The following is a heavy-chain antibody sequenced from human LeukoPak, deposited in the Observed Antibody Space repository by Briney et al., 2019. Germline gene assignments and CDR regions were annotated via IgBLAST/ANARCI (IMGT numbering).Heavy chain of an antibody. V-gene: IGHV4-4*02. CDR3: ARHSAHSSTNDAFDM. D-gene: IGHD6-13*01. CDR2: IYHSGIT. J-gene: IGHJ3*02. Sequence: SETLSLTCAVSGGSISSSNWWSWVRQPPGKGLEWFGEIYHSGITNYNPSLKSRVTISEDTSKNQFSLKLTTVTAADTAVYYCARHSAHSSTNDAFDMWGQGTLVIVSS. CDR1: GGSISSSNW.